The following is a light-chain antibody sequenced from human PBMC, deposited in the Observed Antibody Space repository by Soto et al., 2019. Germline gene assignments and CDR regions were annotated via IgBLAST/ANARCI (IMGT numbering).Light chain of an antibody. Sequence: EIVLTQSPGTLSLSPGETATLSCRASQSVSSNNLAWYHQKPGQTARLLIYGESSRATGIPDRFSGSGSGTDLTLTISRLEPEDFAVYYCQQYDNSITFGQGTRLEIQ. J-gene: IGKJ5*01. CDR2: GES. CDR3: QQYDNSIT. CDR1: QSVSSNN. V-gene: IGKV3-20*01.